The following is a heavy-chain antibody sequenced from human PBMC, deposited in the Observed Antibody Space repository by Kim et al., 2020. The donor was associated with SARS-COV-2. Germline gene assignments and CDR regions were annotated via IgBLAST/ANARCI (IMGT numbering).Heavy chain of an antibody. D-gene: IGHD2-21*01. J-gene: IGHJ4*02. V-gene: IGHV4-31*02. Sequence: TSYNPSLKSRVTISVDTSKNQFSLKLSSVTAADTAVYDCARGMVKIGIGYWGQGTLVTVSS. CDR3: ARGMVKIGIGY. CDR2: T.